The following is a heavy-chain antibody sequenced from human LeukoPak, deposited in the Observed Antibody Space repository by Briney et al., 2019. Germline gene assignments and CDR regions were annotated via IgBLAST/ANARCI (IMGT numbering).Heavy chain of an antibody. V-gene: IGHV3-7*03. CDR1: GFTFSSYW. D-gene: IGHD4-17*01. Sequence: PGGSLRLSCAASGFTFSSYWMTWVRQAPGKGLEWVANIKQDGSEKYYVDSVKGRFTISRDNAKDSLYLQMNSLRPEDTALYYCANLHGDYRDYWGQGTQVTVSS. J-gene: IGHJ4*02. CDR2: IKQDGSEK. CDR3: ANLHGDYRDY.